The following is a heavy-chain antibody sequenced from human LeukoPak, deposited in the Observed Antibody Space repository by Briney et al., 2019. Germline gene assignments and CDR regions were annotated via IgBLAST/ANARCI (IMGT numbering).Heavy chain of an antibody. CDR3: ARQSDSSSFFY. J-gene: IGHJ4*02. CDR1: GGSFSGYY. CDR2: INHSGST. V-gene: IGHV4-34*01. D-gene: IGHD6-6*01. Sequence: PSETLSLTCAVYGGSFSGYYWSWIRQPPGKGLEWIGEINHSGSTNYNPSLKSRVTISVDTSKNQFSLKLSSVTAADTAVYYCARQSDSSSFFYWGQGTLVTVSS.